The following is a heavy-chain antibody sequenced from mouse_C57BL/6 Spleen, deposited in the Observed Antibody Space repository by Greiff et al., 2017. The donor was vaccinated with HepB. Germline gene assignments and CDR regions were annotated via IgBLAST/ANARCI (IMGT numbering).Heavy chain of an antibody. CDR3: ARVYGSSYYAMDY. J-gene: IGHJ4*01. CDR2: IYPGSGST. D-gene: IGHD1-1*01. Sequence: QVQLKQPGAELVKPGASVKMSCKASGYTFTSYWITWVKQRPGQGLEWIGDIYPGSGSTNYNEKFKSKATLTVDTSSSTAYMQLSSLTSEDSAVYYCARVYGSSYYAMDYGGQGTSVTVSS. CDR1: GYTFTSYW. V-gene: IGHV1-55*01.